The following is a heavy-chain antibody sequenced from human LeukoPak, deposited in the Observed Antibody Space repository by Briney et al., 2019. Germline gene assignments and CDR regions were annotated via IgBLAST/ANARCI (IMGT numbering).Heavy chain of an antibody. CDR3: TTEGMHSSSWYAPWVDY. J-gene: IGHJ4*02. CDR2: IKSKTDGGTT. D-gene: IGHD6-13*01. CDR1: GFTFSNAW. Sequence: GALRLSCAASGFTFSNAWMSWVRQAPGKGLEWVGRIKSKTDGGTTDYAAPVKGRFTISRDDSKNTLYLQMNSLKTEDTAVYYCTTEGMHSSSWYAPWVDYWGQGTLVTVSS. V-gene: IGHV3-15*01.